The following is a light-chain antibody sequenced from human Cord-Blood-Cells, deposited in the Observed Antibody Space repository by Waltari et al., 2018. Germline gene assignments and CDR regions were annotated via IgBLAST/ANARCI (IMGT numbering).Light chain of an antibody. CDR3: QQSYSTPYT. Sequence: DIQMTQSPSSLSASVGERVTITCRASQSISSYLNWYQQKPGKAPKLLIYAASSLQSGVPSRFSDSGYGTDFTLNISSLQHEDFATYYCQQSYSTPYTFGQGTKLEIK. CDR2: AAS. J-gene: IGKJ2*01. V-gene: IGKV1-39*01. CDR1: QSISSY.